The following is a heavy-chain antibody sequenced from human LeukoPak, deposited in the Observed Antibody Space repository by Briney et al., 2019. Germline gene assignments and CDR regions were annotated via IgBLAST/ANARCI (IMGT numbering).Heavy chain of an antibody. CDR1: GGTFSSYA. CDR2: IIPIFGTA. Sequence: SVNVSCKASGGTFSSYAISWVRQAPGQGLEWMGGIIPIFGTANYAQKFQGRVTITADESTSTAYMELSSLRSEDTAVYYCARVDDTLTGYAAFDPWGQGTLVTVSS. CDR3: ARVDDTLTGYAAFDP. D-gene: IGHD3-9*01. V-gene: IGHV1-69*01. J-gene: IGHJ5*02.